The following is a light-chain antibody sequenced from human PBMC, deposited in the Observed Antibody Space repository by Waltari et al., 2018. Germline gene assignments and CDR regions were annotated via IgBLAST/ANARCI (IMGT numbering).Light chain of an antibody. CDR2: DAS. V-gene: IGKV1-5*01. CDR3: QQYTTYSGT. CDR1: QSINNW. J-gene: IGKJ1*01. Sequence: DIQMTQSPSTLSASVGDRVTITCRASQSINNWLAWFQQKPGKAPKLLIYDASSLESGVPSRFSGSGSGTEFTLTISSLQPDDFATYYCQQYTTYSGTFGQGTKVEIK.